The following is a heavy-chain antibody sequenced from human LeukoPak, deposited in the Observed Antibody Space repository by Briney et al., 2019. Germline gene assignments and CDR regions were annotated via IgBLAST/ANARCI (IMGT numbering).Heavy chain of an antibody. Sequence: ASVKVSCKASGYTFISYYMHWVRQAPGQGLEWMGIINPSGGSTSYAQKFQGRVTMTRDTSTSTVYMELSSLRSEDTAVYYCARDTRWLPGAYWGQGTLVTVSS. CDR3: ARDTRWLPGAY. D-gene: IGHD5-24*01. J-gene: IGHJ4*02. CDR2: INPSGGST. V-gene: IGHV1-46*01. CDR1: GYTFISYY.